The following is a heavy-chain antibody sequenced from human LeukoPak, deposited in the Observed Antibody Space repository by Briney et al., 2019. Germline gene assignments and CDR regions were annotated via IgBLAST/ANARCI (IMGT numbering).Heavy chain of an antibody. J-gene: IGHJ6*03. V-gene: IGHV1-8*01. Sequence: ASVKVSCKASGYTCTSYDINWVRQATGQGLEWMGWMNPNSGNTGYAQKFQGRVTMTRNTSISTAYMELSSLRSEDTAVYYCARGALVIYYYYYMDVWGKGTTVTVSS. CDR3: ARGALVIYYYYYMDV. D-gene: IGHD3-9*01. CDR2: MNPNSGNT. CDR1: GYTCTSYD.